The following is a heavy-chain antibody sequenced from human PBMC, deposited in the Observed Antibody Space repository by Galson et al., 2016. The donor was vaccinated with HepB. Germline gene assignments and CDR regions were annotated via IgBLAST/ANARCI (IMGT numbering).Heavy chain of an antibody. D-gene: IGHD4-17*01. CDR3: ARAGDSYTFDM. V-gene: IGHV1-3*01. J-gene: IGHJ3*02. CDR1: GYTFTTYA. CDR2: IIAGDGNT. Sequence: SVKVSCKASGYTFTTYAIHWVRQAPGQRPEWMGWIIAGDGNTVYSQKFQGRVTMTRNTSISTAYMELRSLRSEDTAVYSCARAGDSYTFDMWGQGTMVTVSS.